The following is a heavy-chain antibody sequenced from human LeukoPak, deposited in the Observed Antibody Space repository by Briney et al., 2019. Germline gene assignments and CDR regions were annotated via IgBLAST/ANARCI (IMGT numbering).Heavy chain of an antibody. Sequence: GGSLRLSCAASGFTFSDYYMAWIRQAPGKGLEWVSYISSSGRTIYYADSVKGRFTISRDNAKNSLYLQMNSLRAEDTAVCYCARVDSSSPGGYYYYYMDVWGKGTTVTVSS. CDR1: GFTFSDYY. V-gene: IGHV3-11*01. CDR3: ARVDSSSPGGYYYYYMDV. J-gene: IGHJ6*03. CDR2: ISSSGRTI. D-gene: IGHD6-6*01.